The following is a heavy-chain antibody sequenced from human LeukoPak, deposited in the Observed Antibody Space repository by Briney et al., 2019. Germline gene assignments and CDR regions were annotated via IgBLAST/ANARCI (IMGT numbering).Heavy chain of an antibody. CDR2: ISYDGSNK. CDR3: ARDGSSGYTGHGMDV. V-gene: IGHV3-30-3*01. CDR1: GFTFSSYA. J-gene: IGHJ6*02. D-gene: IGHD6-19*01. Sequence: GGSLRLSCAASGFTFSSYAMHGVRQAPGKGLDWVAVISYDGSNKYYADSVKGRFTISRDNSKNTLYLQMNSLRAEDTAVYYCARDGSSGYTGHGMDVWGQGTTVTVSS.